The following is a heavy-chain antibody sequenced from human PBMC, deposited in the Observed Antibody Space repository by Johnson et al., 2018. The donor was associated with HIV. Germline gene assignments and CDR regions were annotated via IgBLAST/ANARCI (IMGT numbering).Heavy chain of an antibody. Sequence: VQLVESGGCVVQPGRSLRLSCAASGFTFSSYTLHWVRQAPGKGLEWVSTISGSGGHTYYADSVKGRFTISRDNSKNTLYLQMNSLRAEDTAVYYCAKEPEYIWGQGTMVTVSS. CDR3: AKEPEYI. J-gene: IGHJ3*02. CDR1: GFTFSSYT. V-gene: IGHV3-23*04. CDR2: ISGSGGHT.